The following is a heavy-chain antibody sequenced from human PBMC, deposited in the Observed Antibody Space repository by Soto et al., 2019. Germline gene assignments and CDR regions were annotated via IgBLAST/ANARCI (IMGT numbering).Heavy chain of an antibody. D-gene: IGHD1-26*01. CDR1: GFTFSSYG. Sequence: QVQLVESGGGVVQAGRFLRLSCAASGFTFSSYGMHWVRQAPGKGLEWVARISYDGSNKDYADSVKGRFTISRDNSKNTNTLYLQMSSLRTEDTAVYDCSRGTGGRCYHYYGLDVWVQGTTVTDSS. V-gene: IGHV3-30*03. CDR2: ISYDGSNK. CDR3: SRGTGGRCYHYYGLDV. J-gene: IGHJ6*02.